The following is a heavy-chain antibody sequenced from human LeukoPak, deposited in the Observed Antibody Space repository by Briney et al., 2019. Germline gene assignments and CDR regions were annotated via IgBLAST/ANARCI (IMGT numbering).Heavy chain of an antibody. CDR3: ATEFGSQVDTAMVMSFDY. V-gene: IGHV1-8*03. CDR1: GYTFTSYD. Sequence: GASVKVPCNASGYTFTSYDINSVRHATGQPLGWIGWMNPNSGNRGYAQKFQATVTITRNTSLSTVYMHPSILGYESAAVYSCATEFGSQVDTAMVMSFDYWGQGTLVTVSS. CDR2: MNPNSGNR. J-gene: IGHJ4*02. D-gene: IGHD5-18*01.